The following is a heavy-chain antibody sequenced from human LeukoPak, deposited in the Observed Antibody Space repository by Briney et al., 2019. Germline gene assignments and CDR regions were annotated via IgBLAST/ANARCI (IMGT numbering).Heavy chain of an antibody. CDR2: IKQDGSEK. D-gene: IGHD3-10*01. CDR3: ARLHSSGSLAEPFDY. J-gene: IGHJ4*02. V-gene: IGHV3-7*03. CDR1: GFTFSSYW. Sequence: GGSLRLSCAASGFTFSSYWMSWVRQAPGKGLEWVANIKQDGSEKYYVDSVKGRFTISRDNAKNSLYLQMNSLRAEDTAVYYCARLHSSGSLAEPFDYWGQGTLVTVSS.